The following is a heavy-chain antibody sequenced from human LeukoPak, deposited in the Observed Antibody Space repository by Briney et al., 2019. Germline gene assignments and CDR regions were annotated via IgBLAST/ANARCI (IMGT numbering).Heavy chain of an antibody. CDR2: IYYSGST. J-gene: IGHJ4*02. CDR1: GGSISSYY. Sequence: PSETLSLTCTVSGGSISSYYWSWIRQPPGKGLEWIGYIYYSGSTNYNPSLKSRVTISVDTSKNQFSLKLSSVTAADTAVYYCARGSGYNYYFDYWGQGTPVTVSS. V-gene: IGHV4-59*01. D-gene: IGHD5-18*01. CDR3: ARGSGYNYYFDY.